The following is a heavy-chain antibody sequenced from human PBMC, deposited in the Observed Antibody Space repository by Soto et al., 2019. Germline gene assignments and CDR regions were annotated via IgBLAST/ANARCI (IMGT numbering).Heavy chain of an antibody. CDR3: ARDYVIQLWLDY. J-gene: IGHJ4*02. D-gene: IGHD5-18*01. Sequence: QVQLVESGGGVVQPGRSLRLSCAASGFTFSSYGMHWVRQAPGKGLEWVAVIWYDGSNKYYADSVKGRFTISRDNSKNTLYLQMNSVRAEDTAVYYCARDYVIQLWLDYWGQGTLVTVSS. V-gene: IGHV3-33*01. CDR2: IWYDGSNK. CDR1: GFTFSSYG.